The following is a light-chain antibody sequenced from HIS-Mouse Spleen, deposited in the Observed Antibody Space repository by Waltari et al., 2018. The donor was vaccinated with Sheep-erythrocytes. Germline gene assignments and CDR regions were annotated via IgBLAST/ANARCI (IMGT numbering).Light chain of an antibody. V-gene: IGLV2-11*02. Sequence: QSALTQPASVSGSPGQSVTISCTGTSSAFGWYNYVSWYQQHPGKAPKLMIYDVSKRPSGVPDRFSGSKSGNTASLTISGLQAEDEADYYCCSYAGSYNHVFATGTKVTVL. CDR2: DVS. J-gene: IGLJ1*01. CDR3: CSYAGSYNHV. CDR1: SSAFGWYNY.